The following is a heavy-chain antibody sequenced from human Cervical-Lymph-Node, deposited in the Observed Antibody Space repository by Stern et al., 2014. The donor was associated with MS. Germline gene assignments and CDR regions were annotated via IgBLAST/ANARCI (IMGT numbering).Heavy chain of an antibody. V-gene: IGHV4-31*03. CDR2: ISYSGNT. CDR1: GASLRSLNYY. Sequence: QVQLVQSGPGLVKPSQTLSLTCTVSGASLRSLNYYWSWIRQRPGKGLEWIGFISYSGNTNYNPSLKSRVTVSADTSKTQFSLRLTSVTAADTAVYYCARDNGLRVEQFFDYWGQGILVTVSS. J-gene: IGHJ4*02. CDR3: ARDNGLRVEQFFDY. D-gene: IGHD4-17*01.